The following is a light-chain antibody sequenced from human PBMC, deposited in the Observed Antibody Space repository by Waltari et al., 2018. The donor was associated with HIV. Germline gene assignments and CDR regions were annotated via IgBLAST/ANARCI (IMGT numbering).Light chain of an antibody. CDR2: DVS. CDR3: CSYAGSYTAYVV. CDR1: SSDVGGYNY. V-gene: IGLV2-11*01. Sequence: QSALTQPRSVSGSPGQSVTISCTGTSSDVGGYNYVSWSQQHPGKAPKLMIYDVSKRPSGVPDRFSGSKSGNTASLTISGLQAEDEADYYCCSYAGSYTAYVVFGGGTKLTVL. J-gene: IGLJ2*01.